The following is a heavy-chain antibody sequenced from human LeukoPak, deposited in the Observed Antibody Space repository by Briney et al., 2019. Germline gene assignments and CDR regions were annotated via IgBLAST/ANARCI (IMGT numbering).Heavy chain of an antibody. CDR2: INHSGST. V-gene: IGHV4-34*01. Sequence: SETLPLTCAVYGGSFSGYYWSWIRQPPGKGLEWIGEINHSGSTNYNPSLKSRVTISVDTSKNQFSLKLSSVTAADTAVYYCARVEYYDYVWGSYRLNWFDPWGQGTLVTVSS. J-gene: IGHJ5*02. D-gene: IGHD3-16*02. CDR1: GGSFSGYY. CDR3: ARVEYYDYVWGSYRLNWFDP.